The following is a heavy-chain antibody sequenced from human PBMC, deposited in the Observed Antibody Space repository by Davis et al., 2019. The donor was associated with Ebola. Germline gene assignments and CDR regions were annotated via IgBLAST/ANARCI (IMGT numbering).Heavy chain of an antibody. Sequence: LRLFCGVSGASISSGGYSWNWIRQPPGKGLEWIGYIYHSGSTYYNPSLKSRVNMSVDRSKNQFSLKLTSLTAADTAVYYCARASVAPGPMDVWGQGTTVTVSS. CDR1: GASISSGGYS. CDR3: ARASVAPGPMDV. CDR2: IYHSGST. V-gene: IGHV4-30-2*01. J-gene: IGHJ6*02. D-gene: IGHD4-23*01.